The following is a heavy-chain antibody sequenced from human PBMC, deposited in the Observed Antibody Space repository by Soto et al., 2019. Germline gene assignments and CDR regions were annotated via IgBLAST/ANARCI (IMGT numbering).Heavy chain of an antibody. D-gene: IGHD2-8*01. Sequence: SETLSLTCTVSGYSISSGYYWGWIRQPPGKGLEWIGSIYHSGSTYYNPSLKSRVTISVDTSKNQFSLELSSVTAADTAVYYCARVGVLMVYAIDYWGQGTLVTVSS. J-gene: IGHJ4*02. CDR1: GYSISSGYY. V-gene: IGHV4-38-2*02. CDR2: IYHSGST. CDR3: ARVGVLMVYAIDY.